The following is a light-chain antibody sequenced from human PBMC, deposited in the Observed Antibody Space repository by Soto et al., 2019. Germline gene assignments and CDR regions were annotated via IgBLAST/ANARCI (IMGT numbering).Light chain of an antibody. V-gene: IGLV2-8*01. CDR1: SSDVGAYHY. Sequence: QSALTQPPSASGSPGQSVTISCTGTSSDVGAYHYVSWYQQHPGKAPKLMIYDVSKRPSGVPDRFSGSKSGNSASLTVSGLQTEDEADYYCSSYAVKNSAVFGGGTKLTVL. CDR2: DVS. J-gene: IGLJ2*01. CDR3: SSYAVKNSAV.